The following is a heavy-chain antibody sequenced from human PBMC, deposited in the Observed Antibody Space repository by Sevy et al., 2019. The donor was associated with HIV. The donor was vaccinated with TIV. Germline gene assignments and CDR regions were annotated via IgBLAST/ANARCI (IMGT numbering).Heavy chain of an antibody. Sequence: GGSLRLSCAASGFTFRSYDMHWVRQTPGKGPEWVAIIYYDGSLKYYSDSVKGRFTISRDNSKKTLYLQMNSLSVDDTDDYYCERDLGSGSYPLDYWGQGTLVTVSS. D-gene: IGHD6-19*01. CDR1: GFTFRSYD. CDR3: ERDLGSGSYPLDY. J-gene: IGHJ4*02. CDR2: IYYDGSLK. V-gene: IGHV3-30*12.